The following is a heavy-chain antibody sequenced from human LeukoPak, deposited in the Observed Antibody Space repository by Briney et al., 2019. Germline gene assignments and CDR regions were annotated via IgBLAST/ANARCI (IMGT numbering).Heavy chain of an antibody. D-gene: IGHD6-19*01. CDR3: ARLVAGTGEYNFDY. Sequence: SETLSLTCTVSGGSISSYYWSWIRQPPGKGLEWIGYIYYSGSTNYNPSLKSRVTISVDTSKNQFSLKLSSVTAADTAVYYCARLVAGTGEYNFDYWGQGTLVTVSS. V-gene: IGHV4-59*08. J-gene: IGHJ4*02. CDR1: GGSISSYY. CDR2: IYYSGST.